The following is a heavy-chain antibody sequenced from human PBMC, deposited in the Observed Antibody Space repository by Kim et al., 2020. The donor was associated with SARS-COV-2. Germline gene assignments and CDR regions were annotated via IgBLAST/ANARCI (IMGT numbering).Heavy chain of an antibody. CDR1: GGTFSSYA. Sequence: SVKVSCKASGGTFSSYAISWVRQAPGQGLEWMGGNIPIFGTANYAQKFQGRVTITADESTSTAYMELSSLRSEDTAVYYCARGGGDRKRGLFGSDYWGQGTLVTVSS. V-gene: IGHV1-69*13. CDR2: NIPIFGTA. D-gene: IGHD2-21*02. CDR3: ARGGGDRKRGLFGSDY. J-gene: IGHJ4*02.